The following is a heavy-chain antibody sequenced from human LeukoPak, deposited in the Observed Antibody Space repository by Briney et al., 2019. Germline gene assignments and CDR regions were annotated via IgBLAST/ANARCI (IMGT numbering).Heavy chain of an antibody. CDR2: ISSSSSYI. V-gene: IGHV3-21*01. CDR3: ARDPTGTTEFS. J-gene: IGHJ4*02. Sequence: GGSLRLSCAASGFTFSSYSMNWVRQAPGKGLEWVSSISSSSSYIYYADSVEGRFTISRDNAKNSLYLQMNSLRAEDTAVYYCARDPTGTTEFSWGQGTLVTVSS. D-gene: IGHD1-7*01. CDR1: GFTFSSYS.